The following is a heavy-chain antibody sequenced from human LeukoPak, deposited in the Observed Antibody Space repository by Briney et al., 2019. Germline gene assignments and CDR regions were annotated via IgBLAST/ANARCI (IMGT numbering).Heavy chain of an antibody. CDR3: ARESVLRYFDWSEGGSFDY. Sequence: GASVKVSCKASGYTFTGYYMHWVRQAPGQGLEWMGWINPNSGGTNYAQKFQGWVTMTRDTSISTAYMELSRLRSDDTAVYYCARESVLRYFDWSEGGSFDYWGQGTLVTVSS. J-gene: IGHJ4*02. V-gene: IGHV1-2*04. CDR2: INPNSGGT. D-gene: IGHD3-9*01. CDR1: GYTFTGYY.